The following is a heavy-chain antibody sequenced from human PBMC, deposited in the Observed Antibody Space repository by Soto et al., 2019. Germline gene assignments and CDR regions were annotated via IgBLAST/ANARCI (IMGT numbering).Heavy chain of an antibody. CDR1: GFTFSRYD. CDR3: AKGSYSGIYSDFDY. J-gene: IGHJ4*02. V-gene: IGHV3-30*18. D-gene: IGHD1-26*01. Sequence: QVQLVESGGGVVQPGRSLRLSCAASGFTFSRYDMHWVRQAPGKGLEWVAIISYDGSNKYYADSVKGRFTISRDNSKNRQYLQMNSLRPGDTAVYYCAKGSYSGIYSDFDYCGQGTLVTVSS. CDR2: ISYDGSNK.